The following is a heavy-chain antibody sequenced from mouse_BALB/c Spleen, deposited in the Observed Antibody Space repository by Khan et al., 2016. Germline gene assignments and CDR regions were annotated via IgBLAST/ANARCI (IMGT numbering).Heavy chain of an antibody. Sequence: VQLQQSGAELVKPGASVKLSCTASGFNIKDTYMHWVKQRPEQGLEWIGRIDPANGNTKYDPKFQGKATITADTSSNTAYLQLSSLTSEDTAVSFCARSPDDYDAGFAYRCQGTLVAGSA. J-gene: IGHJ3*01. CDR3: ARSPDDYDAGFAY. CDR2: IDPANGNT. V-gene: IGHV14-3*02. CDR1: GFNIKDTY. D-gene: IGHD2-4*01.